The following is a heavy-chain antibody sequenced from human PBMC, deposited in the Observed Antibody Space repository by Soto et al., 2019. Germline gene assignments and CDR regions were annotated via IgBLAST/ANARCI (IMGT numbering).Heavy chain of an antibody. D-gene: IGHD3-22*01. V-gene: IGHV3-21*01. CDR2: ISSSSSYI. CDR3: ARGYHYYDSSGYDKWDAFDI. CDR1: GFTFSTYS. Sequence: EVQLVESGGGLVKPGGSLRLSCAASGFTFSTYSMNWVRQAPGKGLEWVSSISSSSSYIDYAGSVKGRFTISRDNAKNSLYRQMNSLRAEDTAVYYCARGYHYYDSSGYDKWDAFDIGGQGTMVTVSS. J-gene: IGHJ3*02.